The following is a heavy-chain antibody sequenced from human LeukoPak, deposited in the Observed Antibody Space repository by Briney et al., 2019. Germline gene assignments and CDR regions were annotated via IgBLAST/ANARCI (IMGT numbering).Heavy chain of an antibody. CDR3: ARHGALLWFGELLSGWFDP. CDR2: IYPGDSDT. D-gene: IGHD3-10*01. J-gene: IGHJ5*02. CDR1: GYSFTSYW. Sequence: GESLKISCKGSGYSFTSYWIGWVRRMPGKGLEWMGIIYPGDSDTRYSPSFQGQVTISADKSISTAYLQWSSLKASDTAMYYCARHGALLWFGELLSGWFDPWGQGTLVTVSS. V-gene: IGHV5-51*01.